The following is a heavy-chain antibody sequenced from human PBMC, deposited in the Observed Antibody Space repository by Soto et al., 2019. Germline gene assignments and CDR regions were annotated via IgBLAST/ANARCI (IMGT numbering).Heavy chain of an antibody. CDR1: GFTFSSYW. V-gene: IGHV3-7*04. Sequence: EVQLVESGGGLVQPGGSLRVSCAASGFTFSSYWMSWVRQAPGKGLEWVANIKQDGSEKYYVDSVKGRFTLSRDNAKNSLQLQMNSLSAEDTAIYFCARVAYGNGWIFDYWGRGTLVTVSS. J-gene: IGHJ4*02. CDR2: IKQDGSEK. D-gene: IGHD6-19*01. CDR3: ARVAYGNGWIFDY.